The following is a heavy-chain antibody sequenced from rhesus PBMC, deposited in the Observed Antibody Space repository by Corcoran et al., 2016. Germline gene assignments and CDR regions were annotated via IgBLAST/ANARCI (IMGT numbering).Heavy chain of an antibody. Sequence: QVQLQESGPGLVKPSETLSLTCAVSGYSISSGYYWGWIRQPPGKGLEYIGYISGSSGSTYYNPSLNIRVTMSKDTSKNQFSMKLSSVTAADTAVYYCARLEIQWVQSWDYWVQGVLVTVSS. J-gene: IGHJ4*01. D-gene: IGHD5-24*01. CDR3: ARLEIQWVQSWDY. CDR1: GYSISSGYY. CDR2: ISGSSGST. V-gene: IGHV4-99*01.